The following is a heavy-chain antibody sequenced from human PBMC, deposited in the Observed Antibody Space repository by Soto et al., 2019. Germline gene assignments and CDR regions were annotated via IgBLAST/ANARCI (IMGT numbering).Heavy chain of an antibody. CDR2: ISGSGGST. V-gene: IGHV3-23*01. CDR1: GFTFSSYA. D-gene: IGHD3-3*01. Sequence: GGSLRLSCAASGFTFSSYAMSWVRQAPGKGLEWVSAISGSGGSTYYADSVKGRFTISRDNSKNTLYLQMNSLRAEDTAVYYCAKDPYYDFWSGWGKPHSNAFDIWGQGTMVTVSS. CDR3: AKDPYYDFWSGWGKPHSNAFDI. J-gene: IGHJ3*02.